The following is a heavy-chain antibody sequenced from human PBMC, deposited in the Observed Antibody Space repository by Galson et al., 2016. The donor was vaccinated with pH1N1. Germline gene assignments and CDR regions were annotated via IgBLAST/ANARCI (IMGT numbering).Heavy chain of an antibody. CDR3: ASSIPVTALDAFDL. D-gene: IGHD2-21*02. CDR1: GYSIISGYY. J-gene: IGHJ3*01. V-gene: IGHV4-38-2*01. CDR2: IFHSGST. Sequence: SETLSLTCAVSGYSIISGYYWGWVRQPPGKGLEWIGSIFHSGSTYYNPSLKSRVTISVDTSRNQFSLTLSSVTAAYTALYYCASSIPVTALDAFDLWGQGTMVTVSS.